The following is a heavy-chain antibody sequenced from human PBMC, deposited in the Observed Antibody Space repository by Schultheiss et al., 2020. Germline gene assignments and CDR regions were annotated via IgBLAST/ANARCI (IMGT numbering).Heavy chain of an antibody. J-gene: IGHJ3*02. V-gene: IGHV4-59*12. Sequence: SETLSLTCTVSGGSISNYYWSWIRQSPGKGLEWIGFIYYTGATSYNPSLKSRVTTSLVTTKNQFSLRLSSVTAADTAVYYCARDEGGATRAFDIWGQGTMVTVSS. CDR2: IYYTGAT. CDR1: GGSISNYY. CDR3: ARDEGGATRAFDI. D-gene: IGHD1-26*01.